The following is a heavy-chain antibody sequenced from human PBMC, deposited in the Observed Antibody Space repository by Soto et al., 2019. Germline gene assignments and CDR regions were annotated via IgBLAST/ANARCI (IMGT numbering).Heavy chain of an antibody. V-gene: IGHV3-33*01. CDR3: ARDKLGYSSGPMDV. CDR1: GFTFSSYG. D-gene: IGHD6-19*01. J-gene: IGHJ6*02. CDR2: IWYDGSNK. Sequence: GGSLRLSCAASGFTFSSYGMHWVRQAPGKGLEWAAVIWYDGSNKYYADSVKGRFTISRDNPKNTLYLQMNSLRAEDTAVYYCARDKLGYSSGPMDVWGQGTTVTVSS.